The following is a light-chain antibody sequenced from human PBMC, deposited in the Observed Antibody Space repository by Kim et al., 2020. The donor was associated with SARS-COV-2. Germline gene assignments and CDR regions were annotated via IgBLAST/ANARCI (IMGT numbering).Light chain of an antibody. CDR3: CSYAGSYTYV. V-gene: IGLV2-11*01. CDR2: DVS. J-gene: IGLJ1*01. Sequence: HSFTISCTGTSSDVGGYNYVSWYQQHPGKAPKLIIYDVSNRPSGVPDRFSGSKSGNTASLTISGLQAEDEADYYCCSYAGSYTYVFGTGTKVTVL. CDR1: SSDVGGYNY.